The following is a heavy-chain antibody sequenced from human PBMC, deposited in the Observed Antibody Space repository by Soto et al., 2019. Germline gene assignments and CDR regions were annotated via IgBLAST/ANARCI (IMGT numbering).Heavy chain of an antibody. Sequence: QMLLQESGPGLVKPSGTLSLACIVSGVSVGSDNWWTWGRQTPGKGLEWIGEIFRGVTTHYNPSLKSRATISVDWSKNHVLLTLTSVTAADTALYFCGKNGYYSTDVWGHGIMVTVSS. CDR1: GVSVGSDNW. V-gene: IGHV4-4*02. D-gene: IGHD5-12*01. CDR2: IFRGVTT. CDR3: GKNGYYSTDV. J-gene: IGHJ3*01.